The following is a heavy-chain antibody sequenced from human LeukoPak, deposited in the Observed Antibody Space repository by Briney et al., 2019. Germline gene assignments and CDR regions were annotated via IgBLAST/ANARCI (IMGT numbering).Heavy chain of an antibody. J-gene: IGHJ4*02. D-gene: IGHD6-13*01. Sequence: GGSLRLSCAASGFIFTNYFMSWVRQAPGKGLEWVASIKHDGSEKYYVDSVRGRFTISRDNTMNSLYLQMSSLRAEDTAVYYCARTTGYSSSWPFDYWGQGTLVTVSS. CDR3: ARTTGYSSSWPFDY. V-gene: IGHV3-7*03. CDR2: IKHDGSEK. CDR1: GFIFTNYF.